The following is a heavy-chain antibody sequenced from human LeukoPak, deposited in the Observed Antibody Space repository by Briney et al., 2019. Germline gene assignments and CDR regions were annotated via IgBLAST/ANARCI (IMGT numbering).Heavy chain of an antibody. CDR2: FYPEDGET. CDR1: GYTLTELS. J-gene: IGHJ6*03. CDR3: ATAGHCSSTSCYTYYYYYMDV. V-gene: IGHV1-24*01. Sequence: ASVKVSCKVSGYTLTELSMHWVRQAPGTGLEWMGGFYPEDGETIYAQKFQGRVTMTEDTSTDTAYMELSSLRSEDTAVYYCATAGHCSSTSCYTYYYYYMDVWGKGTTVTVSS. D-gene: IGHD2-2*02.